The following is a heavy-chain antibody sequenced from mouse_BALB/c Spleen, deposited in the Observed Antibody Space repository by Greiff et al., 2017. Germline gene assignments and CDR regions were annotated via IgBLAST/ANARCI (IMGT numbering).Heavy chain of an antibody. D-gene: IGHD2-4*01. CDR1: GFTFSSFG. CDR2: ISSGSSTI. V-gene: IGHV5-17*02. J-gene: IGHJ3*01. CDR3: ARSDYPWFAY. Sequence: EVHLVESGGGLVQPGGSRKLSCAASGFTFSSFGMHWVRQAPEKGLEWVAYISSGSSTIYYADTVKGRFTISRDNPKNTLFLQMTSLRSEDTAMYYCARSDYPWFAYWGQGTLVTVSA.